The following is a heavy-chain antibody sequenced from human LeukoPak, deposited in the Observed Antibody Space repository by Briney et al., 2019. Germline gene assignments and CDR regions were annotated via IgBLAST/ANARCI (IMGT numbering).Heavy chain of an antibody. CDR1: GYTFTGYY. CDR3: ATHCSSTSCYRSALDY. V-gene: IGHV1-2*02. J-gene: IGHJ4*02. D-gene: IGHD2-2*02. Sequence: ASVKVSCKACGYTFTGYYMHWVRPAPGQGLAWMGWINPTSGGTNYAQKFQGRVTMTRDTSISPAYMELSRLRSDDTAVYYCATHCSSTSCYRSALDYWGQGTLVTVSS. CDR2: INPTSGGT.